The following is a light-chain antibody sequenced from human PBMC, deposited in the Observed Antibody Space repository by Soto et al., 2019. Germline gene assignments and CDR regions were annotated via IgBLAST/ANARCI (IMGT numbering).Light chain of an antibody. Sequence: DLQITQSPSTLSGSVGDRVTITCRASQTISSWLAWYQQKPGKAPKLLIYKASTLKSGVPSRFSGSGSGTEFTLTISSLQTDDFATYYCQHYNSYSEAFGQVTKVDIK. CDR2: KAS. CDR3: QHYNSYSEA. V-gene: IGKV1-5*03. J-gene: IGKJ1*01. CDR1: QTISSW.